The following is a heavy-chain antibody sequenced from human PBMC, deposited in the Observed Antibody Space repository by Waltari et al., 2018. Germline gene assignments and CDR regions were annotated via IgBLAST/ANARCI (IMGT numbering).Heavy chain of an antibody. V-gene: IGHV3-74*01. J-gene: IGHJ1*01. CDR3: AAPGGNDLEYLQR. D-gene: IGHD2-15*01. Sequence: VQLVESGGGVVQPGGSLRLSCAASGVPFTPHWMHWVRQAPGKGLVWVSRINSEGSSTSYADSVKGRFTISRDNAKNTLYLEMKSLRAEDTAVYYCAAPGGNDLEYLQRWGQGTLVTVSS. CDR1: GVPFTPHW. CDR2: INSEGSST.